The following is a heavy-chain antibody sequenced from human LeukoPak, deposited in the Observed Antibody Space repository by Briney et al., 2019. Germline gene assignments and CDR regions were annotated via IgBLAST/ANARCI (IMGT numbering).Heavy chain of an antibody. Sequence: GGSLRLSCPASGFTVSSNYMSWVRQAPGKGLEWVSVIYSGGSTYYADSVKGRFTISRDNSKNTLYLQMNSLRAEDTAVYYCAKDGNDLGVYWGQGTLVTVSS. J-gene: IGHJ4*02. D-gene: IGHD3-16*01. CDR2: IYSGGST. CDR1: GFTVSSNY. V-gene: IGHV3-53*01. CDR3: AKDGNDLGVY.